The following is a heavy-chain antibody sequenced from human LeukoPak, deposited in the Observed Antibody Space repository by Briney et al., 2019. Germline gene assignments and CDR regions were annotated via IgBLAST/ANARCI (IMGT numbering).Heavy chain of an antibody. D-gene: IGHD5-18*01. V-gene: IGHV1-69*05. Sequence: SVKVSCKASGYTFTGYYMHWVRQAPGQGLEWMGRIIPIFGTANYAQKFQGRVTITTDESTSTAYMELSSLRSEDTAVYYCAREGRGYSYGQVESWFDPWGQGTLVTVSS. CDR3: AREGRGYSYGQVESWFDP. CDR2: IIPIFGTA. CDR1: GYTFTGYY. J-gene: IGHJ5*02.